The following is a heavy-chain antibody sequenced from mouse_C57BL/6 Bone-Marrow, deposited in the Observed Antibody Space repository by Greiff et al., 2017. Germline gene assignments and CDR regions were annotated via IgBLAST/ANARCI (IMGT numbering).Heavy chain of an antibody. CDR2: ISDGGSYT. J-gene: IGHJ1*03. D-gene: IGHD1-1*01. CDR1: GFTFSSYA. CDR3: ARDPHYYGSRPWYFDV. V-gene: IGHV5-4*01. Sequence: EVQRVESGGGLVKPGGSLKLSCAASGFTFSSYAMSWVRQTPEKRLEWVATISDGGSYTYYPDNVKGRFTISRDNAKNNLYLQMSHLKSEDTAMYYCARDPHYYGSRPWYFDVWGTGTTVTVSS.